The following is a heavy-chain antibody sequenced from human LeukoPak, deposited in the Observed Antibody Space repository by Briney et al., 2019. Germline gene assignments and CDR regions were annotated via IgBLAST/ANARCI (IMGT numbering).Heavy chain of an antibody. CDR1: GGSISSYY. V-gene: IGHV4-59*01. Sequence: TSETLSLTCTVSGGSISSYYWSWIRQPPGKGLEWIGYIYYSGSTNYNPSLKSRVTISVDTSKNQFSLKLSSVTAADTAVYYCARNRYSGYDPLDYWGQGTLVTVSS. J-gene: IGHJ4*02. CDR2: IYYSGST. D-gene: IGHD5-12*01. CDR3: ARNRYSGYDPLDY.